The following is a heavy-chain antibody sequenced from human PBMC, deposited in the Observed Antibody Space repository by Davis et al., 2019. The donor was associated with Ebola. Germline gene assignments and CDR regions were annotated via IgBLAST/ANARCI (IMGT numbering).Heavy chain of an antibody. J-gene: IGHJ3*02. Sequence: PGGSLRLSCAASGFTFRNSWMHWVRQAPGKGLVWVSCTNSDGSSRRYADAMKGRFTISRDNAKNSLYLQMNSLRAEDTAVYYCARTYYDSSGYSNAFDIWGQGTMVTVSS. V-gene: IGHV3-74*01. CDR3: ARTYYDSSGYSNAFDI. CDR2: TNSDGSSR. CDR1: GFTFRNSW. D-gene: IGHD3-22*01.